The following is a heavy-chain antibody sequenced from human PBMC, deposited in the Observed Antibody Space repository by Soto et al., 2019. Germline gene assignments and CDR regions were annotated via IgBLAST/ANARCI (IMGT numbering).Heavy chain of an antibody. D-gene: IGHD3-3*01. Sequence: SVKVSCKASGGTLNNYAINWVRQAPGQGLEWMGGILPVSAPPDYAQKFQGRVSITADHSTSTVYMELSRLKSDDTAVYFCATDSNYDVSNSFWGQGALVTVSS. CDR2: ILPVSAPP. J-gene: IGHJ4*02. V-gene: IGHV1-69*13. CDR3: ATDSNYDVSNSF. CDR1: GGTLNNYA.